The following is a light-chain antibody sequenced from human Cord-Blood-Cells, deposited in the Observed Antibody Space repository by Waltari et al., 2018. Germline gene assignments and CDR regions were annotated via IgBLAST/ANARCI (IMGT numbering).Light chain of an antibody. V-gene: IGKV2-28*01. CDR1: QSLLHSNGYNY. CDR3: MQALQTPGT. CDR2: LGS. Sequence: DIVMTQSPLSLPVTPGEPASISCRSSQSLLHSNGYNYLDWDLQKPGQSSQLLIYLGSDRASGVPDMFSGSGSGTDFTLTISRVEADDFGVYYCMQALQTPGTFGQGTKLEIK. J-gene: IGKJ2*01.